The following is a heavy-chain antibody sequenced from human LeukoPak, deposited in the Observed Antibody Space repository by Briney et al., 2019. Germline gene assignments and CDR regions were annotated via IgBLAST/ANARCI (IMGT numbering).Heavy chain of an antibody. CDR2: ISYDGSNK. CDR1: GFTFSSYG. Sequence: GGSLRLSCAASGFTFSSYGMHWVRQAPGKGLEWVAVISYDGSNKYYADSVKGRFTISRDNAKDSLFLQMNSLRAEDTAVYYCARLYGGHTTYDYWGQGTLVAVSS. CDR3: ARLYGGHTTYDY. V-gene: IGHV3-30*03. D-gene: IGHD4-23*01. J-gene: IGHJ4*02.